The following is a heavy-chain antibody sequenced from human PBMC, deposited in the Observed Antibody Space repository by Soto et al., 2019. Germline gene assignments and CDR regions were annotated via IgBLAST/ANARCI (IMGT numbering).Heavy chain of an antibody. CDR3: AQDWRWLVLGYYGMDV. CDR1: GFTFSSYG. Sequence: QVQLVESGGGVVQPGRSLRLSCAASGFTFSSYGMHWVRQAPGKGLEWVAVISYDGSNKYYADSVKGRFTISRDNSKNTLYLQMNSLRAEDTAVYYCAQDWRWLVLGYYGMDVWGQGTTVTVSS. J-gene: IGHJ6*02. D-gene: IGHD6-19*01. CDR2: ISYDGSNK. V-gene: IGHV3-30*18.